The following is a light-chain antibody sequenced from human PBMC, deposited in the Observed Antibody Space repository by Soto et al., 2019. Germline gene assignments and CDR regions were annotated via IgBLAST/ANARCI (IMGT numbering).Light chain of an antibody. V-gene: IGKV3-15*01. CDR1: QSISTS. Sequence: EIVMTQSPATLSVSPGERATLSCRASQSISTSLAWYQQRPGQAPRLLLYNAATRATGIPARFSGRGSGTEFTLTISSLQSEDFAVYYCQHYYSYPYTFGQGTKLEI. CDR2: NAA. J-gene: IGKJ2*01. CDR3: QHYYSYPYT.